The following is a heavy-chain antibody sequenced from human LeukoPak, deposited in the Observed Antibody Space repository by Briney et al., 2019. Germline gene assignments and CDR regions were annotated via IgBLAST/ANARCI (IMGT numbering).Heavy chain of an antibody. V-gene: IGHV3-23*01. D-gene: IGHD6-19*01. CDR1: GFTFSSYA. Sequence: PGGSLRLSCAASGFTFSSYAMSWVRQAPGKGLDWASAISGSGGSTYYADSVKGRFTISRDNSKNTLYLQMNSLRAEDTAVYYCAKDQGAVAILCFDYWGQGTLVTVSS. CDR3: AKDQGAVAILCFDY. J-gene: IGHJ4*02. CDR2: ISGSGGST.